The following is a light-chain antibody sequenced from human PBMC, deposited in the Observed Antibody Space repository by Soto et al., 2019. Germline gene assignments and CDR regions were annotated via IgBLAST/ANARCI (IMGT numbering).Light chain of an antibody. V-gene: IGLV2-14*01. CDR2: AVS. Sequence: QSALTQPASVSGSPGQSITISCTGTSSDVGLYDYVSWYQQHPGKAPQLMIYAVSNRPSGVSNRFSASKSGNTASLFISGLQAEDEADYYCSPYTSDSSYVFGSGTKLTVL. CDR1: SSDVGLYDY. CDR3: SPYTSDSSYV. J-gene: IGLJ1*01.